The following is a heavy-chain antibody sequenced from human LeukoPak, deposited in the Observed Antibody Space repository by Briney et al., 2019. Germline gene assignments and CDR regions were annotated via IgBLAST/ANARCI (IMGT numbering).Heavy chain of an antibody. J-gene: IGHJ4*02. D-gene: IGHD2-15*01. V-gene: IGHV3-23*01. CDR3: AKGDSGGFDY. Sequence: GGSLRLSCAASGFTFSSYAMSWVRQAPGKGLEWVSAISGSGGSTYYADSVKGRFTISRDNSKNALYLQMNSLRAEDTALYYCAKGDSGGFDYWGQGTLVTVSS. CDR2: ISGSGGST. CDR1: GFTFSSYA.